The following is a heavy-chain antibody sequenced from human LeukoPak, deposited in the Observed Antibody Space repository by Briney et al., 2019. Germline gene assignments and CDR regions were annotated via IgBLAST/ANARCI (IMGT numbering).Heavy chain of an antibody. J-gene: IGHJ4*02. CDR2: INPNSGGT. CDR3: ARSGRFVDWLSDQFDY. CDR1: GYTFTGYY. D-gene: IGHD3-9*01. V-gene: IGHV1-2*02. Sequence: GASVKVSCKASGYTFTGYYMHWVRQAPGQGLEWMGWINPNSGGTNYAQKFQGRVTMTRDASISTAYMELSRLRSDDTAVYYCARSGRFVDWLSDQFDYWGQGTLVTVSS.